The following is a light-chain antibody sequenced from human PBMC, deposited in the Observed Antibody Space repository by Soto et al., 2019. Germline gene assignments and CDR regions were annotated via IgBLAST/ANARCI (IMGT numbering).Light chain of an antibody. CDR2: EVS. Sequence: QSVLTQPPSASGSPGQSVTISCTGTSSDVGAYTYVSWYQQHPGKAPKLMIYEVSKRPSGVPDRFSGSKSGNAASLTVSGLQAEDEADYYCSSYAGDSVYVFGTGTKVTVL. V-gene: IGLV2-8*01. CDR1: SSDVGAYTY. J-gene: IGLJ1*01. CDR3: SSYAGDSVYV.